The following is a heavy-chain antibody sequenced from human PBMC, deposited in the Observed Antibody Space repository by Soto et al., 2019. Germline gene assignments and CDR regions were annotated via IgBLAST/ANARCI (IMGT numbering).Heavy chain of an antibody. CDR2: IKQDGTEK. J-gene: IGHJ3*02. Sequence: GRSLRLSCAASGFTFSRYWMNWVRQAPGKGLEWVANIKQDGTEKNYVDSVKGRFTISRDNARNSLYLQMDSLRAEDTAVYFCARGDTPMITGMDSFDIWGQGTMVTVSS. CDR1: GFTFSRYW. V-gene: IGHV3-7*01. D-gene: IGHD5-18*01. CDR3: ARGDTPMITGMDSFDI.